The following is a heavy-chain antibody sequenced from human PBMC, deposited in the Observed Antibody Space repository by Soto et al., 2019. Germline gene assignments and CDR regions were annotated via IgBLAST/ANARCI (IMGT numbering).Heavy chain of an antibody. CDR2: ISDDGDYK. CDR3: AKGMSPGTAAPDRFVLDV. Sequence: GGSLRLSCAASGLTLSSYAMHWVRQAPGKGLEWVAVISDDGDYKYYADSVRGRFTISRENSNNTLCLQLNSLRTEDTALYYCAKGMSPGTAAPDRFVLDVWGQGTMVTVSS. CDR1: GLTLSSYA. V-gene: IGHV3-30*04. J-gene: IGHJ3*01. D-gene: IGHD6-25*01.